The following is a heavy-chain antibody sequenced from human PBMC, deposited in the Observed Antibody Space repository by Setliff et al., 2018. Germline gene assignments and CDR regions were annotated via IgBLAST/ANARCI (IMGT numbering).Heavy chain of an antibody. Sequence: SETLSLTCTVSGDSIYNQFWSWVRQPPGKGLQWIGTVDHSGNTFYNPSLKSRVTMSVDTSKNQFSLNLRSVTAADTAVYYCARQPSSGSYYNPRPYYFDYWGQGTLVTVSS. V-gene: IGHV4-59*11. CDR3: ARQPSSGSYYNPRPYYFDY. CDR2: VDHSGNT. J-gene: IGHJ4*02. D-gene: IGHD3-10*01. CDR1: GDSIYNQF.